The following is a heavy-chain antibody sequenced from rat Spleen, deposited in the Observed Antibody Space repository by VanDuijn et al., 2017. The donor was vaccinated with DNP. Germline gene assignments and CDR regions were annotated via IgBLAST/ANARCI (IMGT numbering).Heavy chain of an antibody. CDR2: ITSSGGST. CDR3: ARGSGSYYWYFDF. Sequence: EVQLVESGGDLVQPGGSLKLSCVASGFTFNYFWMAWIRQVPGKGLEWVAAITSSGGSTYYPDSVKGRFTISRDNAKNTLYLQMNSLRSEDTATYYCARGSGSYYWYFDFWGPGTMVTVSS. CDR1: GFTFNYFW. J-gene: IGHJ1*01. V-gene: IGHV5-31*01. D-gene: IGHD5-1*01.